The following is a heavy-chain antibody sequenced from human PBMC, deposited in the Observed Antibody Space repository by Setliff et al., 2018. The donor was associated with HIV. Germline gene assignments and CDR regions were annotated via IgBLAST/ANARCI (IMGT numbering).Heavy chain of an antibody. J-gene: IGHJ4*02. V-gene: IGHV4-59*08. CDR2: IYFTGSS. CDR1: GGSISTYY. CDR3: ARRFEQWLAFDY. Sequence: SETLSLTCTVSGGSISTYYWSWIRQPPGKGLEWIGSIYFTGSSDNNPSLKSRVTLSVDTSKHQFSLKLSSVTAADTAVYFCARRFEQWLAFDYWGQGTLVTVSS. D-gene: IGHD6-19*01.